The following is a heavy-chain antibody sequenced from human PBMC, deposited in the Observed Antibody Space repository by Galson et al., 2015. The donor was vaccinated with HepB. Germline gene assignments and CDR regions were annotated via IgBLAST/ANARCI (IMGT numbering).Heavy chain of an antibody. V-gene: IGHV1-69*04. CDR2: IIPILGIA. CDR1: GGTFSSYA. Sequence: SVKVSCKASGGTFSSYAISWVRQAPGQGLEWMGRIIPILGIANYAQKFQGRVTITADKSTSTAYMELSSLRSEDTAVYYCARERNYYDSSGSADYFDYWGQGTLVTVSS. J-gene: IGHJ4*02. CDR3: ARERNYYDSSGSADYFDY. D-gene: IGHD3-22*01.